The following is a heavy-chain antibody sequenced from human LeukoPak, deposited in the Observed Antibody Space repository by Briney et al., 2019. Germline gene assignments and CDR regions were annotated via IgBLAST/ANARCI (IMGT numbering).Heavy chain of an antibody. CDR3: AREGDYILTGYYYPPASNDAFDI. J-gene: IGHJ3*02. Sequence: PSKTLSLTCTVSGGSISSSSYYWGWIRQPPGKGLEWIGSIYYSGSTYYNPSLKSRVTISVDTSKNQFSLKLSSVTAADTAVYYCAREGDYILTGYYYPPASNDAFDIWGQGTMVTVSS. CDR1: GGSISSSSYY. V-gene: IGHV4-39*02. CDR2: IYYSGST. D-gene: IGHD3-9*01.